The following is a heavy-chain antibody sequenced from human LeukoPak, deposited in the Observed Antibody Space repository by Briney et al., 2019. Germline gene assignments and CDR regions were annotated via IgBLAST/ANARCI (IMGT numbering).Heavy chain of an antibody. Sequence: SETLSLTCTVSGGSISSYYWSWIRQPPGKGLEWIGYIYYSGSTNYNPSLKSRVTISVDTSKNQFSLKLGSVTAADTAVYYCARLGSSWYWAFDIWGQGTMVTVSS. D-gene: IGHD6-13*01. CDR1: GGSISSYY. J-gene: IGHJ3*02. V-gene: IGHV4-59*01. CDR2: IYYSGST. CDR3: ARLGSSWYWAFDI.